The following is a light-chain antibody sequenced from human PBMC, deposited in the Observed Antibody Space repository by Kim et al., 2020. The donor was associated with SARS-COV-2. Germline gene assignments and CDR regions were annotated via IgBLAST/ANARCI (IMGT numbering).Light chain of an antibody. CDR3: QESFTTFEA. CDR1: QNIDKY. J-gene: IGKJ4*01. CDR2: GAS. Sequence: ASVGDRVTITCRTSQNIDKYLNWYQQRPGKAPKLLIYGASSLQSGVPSRFTGSGSGTDFTLTITTLQPEDFATYYCQESFTTFEAFGGGTKVDIK. V-gene: IGKV1-39*01.